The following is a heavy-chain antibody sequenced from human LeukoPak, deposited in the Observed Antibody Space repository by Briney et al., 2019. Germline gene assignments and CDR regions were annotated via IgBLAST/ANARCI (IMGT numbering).Heavy chain of an antibody. Sequence: ASVKVSCKASGYTFTSYGISWVRQAPGQGLEWMGWISAYNGNTNYAQKLQGRVTMTTDTSTSTAYMELRSLRSDDTAVYYCAREVTGGYSGYDGPYYYYYGMDVWGQGTTVTVSS. CDR1: GYTFTSYG. J-gene: IGHJ6*02. CDR2: ISAYNGNT. V-gene: IGHV1-18*01. D-gene: IGHD5-12*01. CDR3: AREVTGGYSGYDGPYYYYYGMDV.